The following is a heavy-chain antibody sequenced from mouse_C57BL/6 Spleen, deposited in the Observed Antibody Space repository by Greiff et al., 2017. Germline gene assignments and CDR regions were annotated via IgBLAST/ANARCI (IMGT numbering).Heavy chain of an antibody. V-gene: IGHV1-82*01. Sequence: VQLQQSGPELVKPGASVKISCKASGYAFSSSWMNWVKQRPGKGLEWIGRIYPGDGGTNYNGKFKGKATLTADKSSSTAYMQLSSLTSEDSAVYFCVTGTDWFAYWGQGTLVTVSA. CDR3: VTGTDWFAY. CDR1: GYAFSSSW. CDR2: IYPGDGGT. D-gene: IGHD4-1*01. J-gene: IGHJ3*01.